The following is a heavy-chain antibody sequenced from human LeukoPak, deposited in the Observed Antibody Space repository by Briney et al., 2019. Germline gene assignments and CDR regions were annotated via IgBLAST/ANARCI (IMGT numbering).Heavy chain of an antibody. CDR1: GGSISTGSYY. CDR3: ARGAFCGDDCYLGLGWYFDL. CDR2: THNSGRN. D-gene: IGHD2-21*02. Sequence: SETLSLTCTVSGGSISTGSYYWGWIRQTPGEGREWIGSTHNSGRNYYNPSLKSRVTISEDTSKNQFSLKLRSVTAADTAVFYCARGAFCGDDCYLGLGWYFDLWGRGTLVTVSS. V-gene: IGHV4-39*07. J-gene: IGHJ2*01.